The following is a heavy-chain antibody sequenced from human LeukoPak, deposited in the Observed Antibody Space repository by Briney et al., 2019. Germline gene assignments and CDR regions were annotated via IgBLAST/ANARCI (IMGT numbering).Heavy chain of an antibody. Sequence: SETLSLTCALYGGSLRGYYWSWIRQPPGKGLEWSGEIKHSGSTNYNPSLKSRVTISVDTSKNQFSLKLSSVTAADTAVYYCARAAPSHCSGGSCYSHGMDVWGKGTTVTVSS. CDR3: ARAAPSHCSGGSCYSHGMDV. CDR2: IKHSGST. J-gene: IGHJ6*04. V-gene: IGHV4-34*01. D-gene: IGHD2-15*01. CDR1: GGSLRGYY.